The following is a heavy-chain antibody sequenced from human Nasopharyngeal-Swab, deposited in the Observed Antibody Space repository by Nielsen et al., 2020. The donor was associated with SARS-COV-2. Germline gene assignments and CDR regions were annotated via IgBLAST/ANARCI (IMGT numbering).Heavy chain of an antibody. CDR3: ARGGMGAVDY. Sequence: GESLKISCAASGFTFRSHWMHWVRQAPGRGLVWVPYISTDGSHTTSADTVKGRFTISRDDAKNMLYLQMNSLRAEDTAVYYCARGGMGAVDYWGQGTLVTVSS. D-gene: IGHD1-26*01. J-gene: IGHJ4*02. CDR2: ISTDGSHT. V-gene: IGHV3-74*01. CDR1: GFTFRSHW.